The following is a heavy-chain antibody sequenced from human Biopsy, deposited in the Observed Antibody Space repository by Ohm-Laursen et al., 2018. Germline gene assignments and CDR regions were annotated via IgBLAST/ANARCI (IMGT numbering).Heavy chain of an antibody. Sequence: LRLSCTASGFTFDDYAMHWVRQVPGKGLEWVSGISWNSDDIGYANSVKGRFTISRDNARNALHLQMNSLRTEDTALYYCAKDLGLNYSDRFLFYYGMDVWGRGTTVTVSS. V-gene: IGHV3-9*01. J-gene: IGHJ6*02. CDR2: ISWNSDDI. D-gene: IGHD4-17*01. CDR3: AKDLGLNYSDRFLFYYGMDV. CDR1: GFTFDDYA.